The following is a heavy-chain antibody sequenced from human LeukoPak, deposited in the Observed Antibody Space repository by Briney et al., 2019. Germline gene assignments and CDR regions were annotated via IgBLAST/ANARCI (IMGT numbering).Heavy chain of an antibody. V-gene: IGHV4-61*02. CDR3: ARSVIGQGLFDN. CDR2: MYTSGST. D-gene: IGHD2/OR15-2a*01. CDR1: GGSISSGSYY. J-gene: IGHJ4*02. Sequence: SQTLSLTCTVSGGSISSGSYYWSWIRQPAGKGLEWIGRMYTSGSTNYNPSLKSRVTISIDTSKNQFSLKLTSVTAADTAVYYCARSVIGQGLFDNWGQGTLVTVSS.